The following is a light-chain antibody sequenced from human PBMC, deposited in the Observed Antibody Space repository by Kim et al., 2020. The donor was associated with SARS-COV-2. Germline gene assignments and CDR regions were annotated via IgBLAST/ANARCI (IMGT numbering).Light chain of an antibody. J-gene: IGKJ1*01. CDR1: QTNKNR. CDR2: DAT. V-gene: IGKV3-15*01. CDR3: QQSNDWPPLT. Sequence: SPRERATLSCRASQTNKNRVVWYQQTPGQAPRLLIYDATTRATGVPARFIGSGSETDFTLTISSLQSEDFAVYYCQQSNDWPPLTFGQGTKVDIK.